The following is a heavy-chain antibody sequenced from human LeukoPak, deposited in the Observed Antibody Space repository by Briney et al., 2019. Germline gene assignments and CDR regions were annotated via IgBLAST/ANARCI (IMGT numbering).Heavy chain of an antibody. J-gene: IGHJ3*02. CDR1: GFTFSSYA. Sequence: GGSLRLSCAASGFTFSSYAMSWVRQAPGKGLEWVSAISGSGGSTYYADSVKGRFTISRDNSKNTLYLQMNSLRAEDTAVYYCANPAINYGSGSYNAFDIWGQGTMVTVSS. V-gene: IGHV3-23*01. CDR2: ISGSGGST. D-gene: IGHD3-10*01. CDR3: ANPAINYGSGSYNAFDI.